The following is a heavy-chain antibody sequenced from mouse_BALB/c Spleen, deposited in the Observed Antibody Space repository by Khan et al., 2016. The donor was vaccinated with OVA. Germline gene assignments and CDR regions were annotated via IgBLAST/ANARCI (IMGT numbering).Heavy chain of an antibody. V-gene: IGHV9-1*02. CDR3: TRGLNYYGSWFAY. Sequence: QIQLVQSGPELKKPGETVKISCKASGYTFTNYGMNWVKQAPGKALKWMGWINTYTGEPTYADDFKGRVAFSLETSASTAYLQLNNLKNEDMATYFCTRGLNYYGSWFAYWGQGTLVTVSA. CDR2: INTYTGEP. CDR1: GYTFTNYG. J-gene: IGHJ3*01. D-gene: IGHD1-1*01.